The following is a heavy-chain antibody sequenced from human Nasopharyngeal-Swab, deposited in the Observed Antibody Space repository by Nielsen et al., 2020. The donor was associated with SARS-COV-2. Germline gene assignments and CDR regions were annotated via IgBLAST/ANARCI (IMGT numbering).Heavy chain of an antibody. CDR3: AKTDISGYDAFDI. V-gene: IGHV3-9*01. J-gene: IGHJ3*02. Sequence: GGSLRLSCAASGFTFDDYAMHWVRQARGRGLEWVSGISWNSGSIVYADSVKGRFTISRDNAKNSLYLQMNSLRAEDTALYYCAKTDISGYDAFDIWGQGTMVTVSS. CDR1: GFTFDDYA. CDR2: ISWNSGSI. D-gene: IGHD3-22*01.